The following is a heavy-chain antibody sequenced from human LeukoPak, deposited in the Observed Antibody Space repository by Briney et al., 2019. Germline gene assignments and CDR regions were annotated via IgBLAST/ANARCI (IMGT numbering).Heavy chain of an antibody. Sequence: SETLSLTCTVSGGSISSSSYYWSWIRQPPGKGLEWIGEINHSGSTNYNPSLKSRVTISVDTSKNQFSLKLSSVTAADTAVYYCARGTYDFWSGYYRSGGWFDPWGQGTLVTVSS. J-gene: IGHJ5*02. D-gene: IGHD3-3*01. V-gene: IGHV4-39*07. CDR1: GGSISSSSYY. CDR2: INHSGST. CDR3: ARGTYDFWSGYYRSGGWFDP.